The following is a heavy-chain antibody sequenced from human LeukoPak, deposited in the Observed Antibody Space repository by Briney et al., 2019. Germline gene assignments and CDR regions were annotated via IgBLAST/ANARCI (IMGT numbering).Heavy chain of an antibody. CDR3: ASSSPINYYDSSGPQDWFDP. V-gene: IGHV1-69*04. J-gene: IGHJ5*02. D-gene: IGHD3-22*01. CDR1: GGTFSSYA. Sequence: SVKVSCKAPGGTFSSYAISWVRQAPGQGLEWMGRIIPILGIANYAQKFQGRVTITADKSTSTAYMELSSLRSEDTAVYYCASSSPINYYDSSGPQDWFDPWGQGTLVTVSS. CDR2: IIPILGIA.